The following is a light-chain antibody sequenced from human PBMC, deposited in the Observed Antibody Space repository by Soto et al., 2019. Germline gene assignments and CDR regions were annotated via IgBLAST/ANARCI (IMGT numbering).Light chain of an antibody. V-gene: IGKV1-39*01. CDR1: QSISSS. CDR3: QQSYSTPIT. CDR2: AAS. Sequence: DLQMTQSPSSLSASVGDRVTITCRASQSISSSLNWYQQKPGKAPKLLIYAASSLESGVPSRFSGSGSGTDFTLTISSLQPEDFATYSCQQSYSTPITFGQGTRLEIK. J-gene: IGKJ5*01.